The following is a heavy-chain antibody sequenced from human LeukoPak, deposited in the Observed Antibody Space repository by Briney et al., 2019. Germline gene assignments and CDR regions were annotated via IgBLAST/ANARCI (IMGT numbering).Heavy chain of an antibody. Sequence: SETLSLTCTVSGGSISSGGYYWSWIRQPPGKGLEWIGYIYHSGSTYYNPSLKSRVTISVDRSKNQFSLKLSSVTAADTAVYSWASFGYSSSGYDPQAPLIGGQGTMATVFS. V-gene: IGHV4-30-2*01. J-gene: IGHJ3*02. CDR1: GGSISSGGYY. CDR3: ASFGYSSSGYDPQAPLI. D-gene: IGHD6-13*01. CDR2: IYHSGST.